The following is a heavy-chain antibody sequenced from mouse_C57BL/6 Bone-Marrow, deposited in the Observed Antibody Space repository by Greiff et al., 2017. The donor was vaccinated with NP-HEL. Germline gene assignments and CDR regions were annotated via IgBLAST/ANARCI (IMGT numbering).Heavy chain of an antibody. J-gene: IGHJ3*01. V-gene: IGHV3-6*01. Sequence: ESGPGLVKPSQSLSLTCSVTGYSITSGYYWNWIRQFPGNKLEWMGYISYDGSNNYNPSLKNRISITRDTSKNQFFLKLNSVTTEDTATYYCAREAHYYGSSYRFAYWGQGTLVTVSA. D-gene: IGHD1-1*01. CDR2: ISYDGSN. CDR1: GYSITSGYY. CDR3: AREAHYYGSSYRFAY.